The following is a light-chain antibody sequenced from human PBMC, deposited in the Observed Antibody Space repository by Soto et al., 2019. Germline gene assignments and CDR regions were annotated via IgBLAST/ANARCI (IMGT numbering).Light chain of an antibody. CDR3: QQYHSPPLT. V-gene: IGKV4-1*01. CDR2: WAS. Sequence: DIVMTQSPDSLAVPLGERATINCKSSQSVLFASKNYLAWYQQKPGQAPRLLIYWASTRESGVPDRFSGSGSGTDFTLIISSLQAEDVAVYFCQQYHSPPLTFGQGTKVDIK. J-gene: IGKJ1*01. CDR1: QSVLFASKNY.